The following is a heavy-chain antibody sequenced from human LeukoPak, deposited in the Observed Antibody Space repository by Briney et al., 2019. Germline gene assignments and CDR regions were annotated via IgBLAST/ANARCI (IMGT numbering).Heavy chain of an antibody. D-gene: IGHD5-24*01. Sequence: SETLSLTCAVYAGSFSGYYWSWIRQPPGKGLEWIGHIYNSGSTNYNSSLKSRVTISVDTSKNQFSLKLSSVTAADTAVYYCARRQRGDGYTFDYWGQGTLVTVSS. CDR2: IYNSGST. V-gene: IGHV4-59*08. J-gene: IGHJ4*02. CDR1: AGSFSGYY. CDR3: ARRQRGDGYTFDY.